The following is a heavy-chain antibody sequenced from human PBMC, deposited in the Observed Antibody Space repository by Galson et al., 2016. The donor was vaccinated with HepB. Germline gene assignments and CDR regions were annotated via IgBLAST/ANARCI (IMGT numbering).Heavy chain of an antibody. CDR2: ISSTTTYI. CDR3: ANSLMISTSQGRGST. J-gene: IGHJ4*02. CDR1: GFTFSSYS. V-gene: IGHV3-21*01. Sequence: SLRLSCAASGFTFSSYSMNWVRQAPGKGLEWVSSISSTTTYIYYADSVKGRFTISRDNAKNSVYLQMNSLRAEDTAVCYCANSLMISTSQGRGSTWGQGALVTVSS. D-gene: IGHD3/OR15-3a*01.